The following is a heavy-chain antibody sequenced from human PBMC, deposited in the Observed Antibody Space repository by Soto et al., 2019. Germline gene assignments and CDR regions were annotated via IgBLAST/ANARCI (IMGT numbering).Heavy chain of an antibody. Sequence: QVQLVQSGAEVKKPGASVKVSCKASEYTFTDYYIHWVRQAPGQGLEWMASINPNGDVTHYAQNFQGRVTMTRDTSTNTAYMELGRLRSDDTAVYYCARWRGGGTDVWGQGATVTVSS. V-gene: IGHV1-2*02. CDR2: INPNGDVT. CDR1: EYTFTDYY. D-gene: IGHD3-16*01. CDR3: ARWRGGGTDV. J-gene: IGHJ6*01.